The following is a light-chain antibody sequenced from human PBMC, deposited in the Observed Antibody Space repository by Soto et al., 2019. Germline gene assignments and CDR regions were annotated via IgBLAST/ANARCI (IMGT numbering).Light chain of an antibody. Sequence: EIVMTQSPDTLSVSPGERVTLSCRASQSVGNNLAWFQQRPGQAPRLLISGASTRATAFPARFSGSGSGTEFTLTISSLQSEDVAVYYCQQYNTWPPGTFGQGTKVEIK. CDR1: QSVGNN. V-gene: IGKV3-15*01. CDR3: QQYNTWPPGT. J-gene: IGKJ1*01. CDR2: GAS.